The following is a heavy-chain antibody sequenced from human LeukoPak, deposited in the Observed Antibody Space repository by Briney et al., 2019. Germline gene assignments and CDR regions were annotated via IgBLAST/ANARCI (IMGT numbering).Heavy chain of an antibody. J-gene: IGHJ4*02. CDR3: ANLVRLYNYFDY. CDR1: GFTFSK. D-gene: IGHD4-23*01. V-gene: IGHV3-23*01. CDR2: ISGSGGST. Sequence: PGGSLRLSCAASGFTFSKMNWVRQAPGKGLEWVSAISGSGGSTYYADSVKGRFTISRDNSKNTLYLQMNSLRAEDTAVYYCANLVRLYNYFDYWGQGTLVTVSS.